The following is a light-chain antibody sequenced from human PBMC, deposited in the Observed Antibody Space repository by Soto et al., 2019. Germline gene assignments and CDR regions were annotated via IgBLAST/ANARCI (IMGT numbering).Light chain of an antibody. CDR2: EGG. CDR3: CSYVRSGAWV. CDR1: SSDVGSYNL. V-gene: IGLV2-23*01. J-gene: IGLJ3*02. Sequence: QSALTQPASVSGSPGQSITISCTGTSSDVGSYNLVSWYQQHPGKAPKVMIYEGGKRPSGVSNRFSGSKSGNTASLTISGLQADDEADYYCCSYVRSGAWVFGGGTKLTVL.